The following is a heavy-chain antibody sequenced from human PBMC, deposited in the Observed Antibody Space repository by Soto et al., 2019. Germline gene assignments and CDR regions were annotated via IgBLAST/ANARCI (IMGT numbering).Heavy chain of an antibody. CDR2: IYYSGST. D-gene: IGHD1-20*01. Sequence: SETLSLTCTVSGGSISSYYWSWIRQPPGKGLEWIGYIYYSGSTNYNPSLKSRVTISVDTSKNQFSLKLSSVTAADTAVYYCARADITGTPPAWFDPWGQGTLVTVS. CDR1: GGSISSYY. J-gene: IGHJ5*02. CDR3: ARADITGTPPAWFDP. V-gene: IGHV4-59*01.